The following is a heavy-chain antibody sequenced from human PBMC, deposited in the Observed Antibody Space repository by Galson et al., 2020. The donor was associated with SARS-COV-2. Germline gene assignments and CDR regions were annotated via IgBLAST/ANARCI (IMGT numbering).Heavy chain of an antibody. CDR3: ARDDRYASSDC. Sequence: GRFTVSRDNAKNSLYLQISSLRVEDTAVYYCARDDRYASSDCWGQGTLVTVSS. J-gene: IGHJ4*02. V-gene: IGHV3-11*06. D-gene: IGHD2-2*01.